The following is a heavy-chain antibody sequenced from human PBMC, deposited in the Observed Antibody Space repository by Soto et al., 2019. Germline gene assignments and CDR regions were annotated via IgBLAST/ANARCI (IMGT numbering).Heavy chain of an antibody. Sequence: GGSLRLSCAASGFTFSSYAMHWVRQAPGKGLEWVAVISYDGSNKYYADSVKGRFTISRDNSKNTLYLQMNSLRAEDTAVYYCARSYDFLDYYYYYGMDVWGQGTTVTV. J-gene: IGHJ6*02. CDR1: GFTFSSYA. D-gene: IGHD2-21*01. CDR3: ARSYDFLDYYYYYGMDV. CDR2: ISYDGSNK. V-gene: IGHV3-30-3*01.